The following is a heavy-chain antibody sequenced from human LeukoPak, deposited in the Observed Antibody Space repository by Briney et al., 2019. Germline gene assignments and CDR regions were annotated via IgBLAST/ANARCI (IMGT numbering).Heavy chain of an antibody. Sequence: PSETLSLTCAVYGGSFSGYYWSWICQPPGKGLEWIGEINHSGSTNYNPSLKSRVTISVDTSKNQFSLKLSSVTAADTAVYYCARGRYSYGRPYFDYWGQGTLVTVSS. CDR2: INHSGST. D-gene: IGHD5-18*01. J-gene: IGHJ4*02. CDR1: GGSFSGYY. CDR3: ARGRYSYGRPYFDY. V-gene: IGHV4-34*01.